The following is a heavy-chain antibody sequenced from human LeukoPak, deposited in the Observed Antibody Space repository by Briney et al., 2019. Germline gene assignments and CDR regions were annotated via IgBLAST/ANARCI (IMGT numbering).Heavy chain of an antibody. V-gene: IGHV4-34*01. D-gene: IGHD1-26*01. CDR1: GGSFSGYY. Sequence: PSETLSLTCAVYGGSFSGYYWSWIRQPPGKGLEWIGEINHSGSTNYNPSLKSRVTISVDTSKNQFSLKLSSVTAADTAVYYCARRRGYSGSIRFDYWGQGTLVTVSS. CDR3: ARRRGYSGSIRFDY. J-gene: IGHJ4*02. CDR2: INHSGST.